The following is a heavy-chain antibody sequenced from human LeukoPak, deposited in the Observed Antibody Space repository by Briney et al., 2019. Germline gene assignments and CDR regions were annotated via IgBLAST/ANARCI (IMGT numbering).Heavy chain of an antibody. V-gene: IGHV4-59*05. J-gene: IGHJ4*02. CDR3: ARFYFDFDY. CDR1: GGSISSYY. Sequence: PSETLSLTCTVSGGSISSYYWSWIRQPPGKELEWIGSIYYSGSTYYNPSLKSRVTISVDTSKNQFSLKLSSVTAADTAVYYCARFYFDFDYWGQGTLVSVSS. CDR2: IYYSGST. D-gene: IGHD3-9*01.